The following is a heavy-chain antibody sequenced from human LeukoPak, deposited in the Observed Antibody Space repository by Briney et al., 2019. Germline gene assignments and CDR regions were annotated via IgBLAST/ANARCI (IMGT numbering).Heavy chain of an antibody. CDR3: ARVPSGGPFDY. CDR1: GYSFTSYG. V-gene: IGHV1-18*01. CDR2: ISAYNGNT. Sequence: ASVKVSCKASGYSFTSYGISWVRQAPGQGLEWMGWISAYNGNTNYAQRLQGRVTMTTDTSTSTAYMALRSLTSDDTAVYCCARVPSGGPFDYWGQGTLVTVSS. J-gene: IGHJ4*02. D-gene: IGHD2-15*01.